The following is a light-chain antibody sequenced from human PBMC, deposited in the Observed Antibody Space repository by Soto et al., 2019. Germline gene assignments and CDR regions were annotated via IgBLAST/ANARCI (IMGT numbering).Light chain of an antibody. CDR2: DAS. Sequence: DIQMTQSPSTLSASVGDRVTITCRASQTIHSILAWYQQKAGKAPKLLIYDASNLESGVPSRFSGSGSGTEFTLTVSSLQPDDFATFYCQQFHSFPLTFGQGTKVEI. J-gene: IGKJ1*01. V-gene: IGKV1-5*01. CDR3: QQFHSFPLT. CDR1: QTIHSI.